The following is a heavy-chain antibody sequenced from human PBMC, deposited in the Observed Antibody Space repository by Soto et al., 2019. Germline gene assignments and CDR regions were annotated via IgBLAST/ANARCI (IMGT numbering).Heavy chain of an antibody. CDR1: GMTFRSYR. J-gene: IGHJ3*02. D-gene: IGHD6-19*01. CDR2: ISSGRSYI. CDR3: ARAPVAGNGRLKNAFDI. V-gene: IGHV3-21*01. Sequence: XGWLRLRGSASGMTFRSYRKHWVRQAPGNGLGWVSSISSGRSYIYYADSVKGRFTSSRDNAKNSLYLQMNSLRAEDTAVYYCARAPVAGNGRLKNAFDIWGQGTM.